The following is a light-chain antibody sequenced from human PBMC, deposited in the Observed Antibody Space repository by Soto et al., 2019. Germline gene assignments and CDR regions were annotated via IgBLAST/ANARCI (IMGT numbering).Light chain of an antibody. Sequence: DSQMTHSPSSLSASVGDRVTITCRASQGFSNYLAWYQQKPGKVPKLLIYAASSLQSGVPSRFSGSGSGTDFTLTISSLQPEDVATYYCQKYNGARWTFGQGTKVDIK. CDR1: QGFSNY. CDR2: AAS. V-gene: IGKV1-27*01. CDR3: QKYNGARWT. J-gene: IGKJ1*01.